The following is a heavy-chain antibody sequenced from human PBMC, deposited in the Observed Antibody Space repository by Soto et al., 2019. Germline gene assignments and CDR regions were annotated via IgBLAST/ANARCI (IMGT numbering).Heavy chain of an antibody. CDR3: AREGGVWGSFRYFDY. J-gene: IGHJ4*02. D-gene: IGHD3-16*02. Sequence: QVQLVQSGVEVQKPGASVKVSCKASGYTFSSYVINWLRQAPGQGLEWMGWISPYNGNTNYGQILQGRVTMTTDTSTSIVDMELRSLRSDDTAVYYCAREGGVWGSFRYFDYWGQGTLVTVSP. CDR2: ISPYNGNT. CDR1: GYTFSSYV. V-gene: IGHV1-18*04.